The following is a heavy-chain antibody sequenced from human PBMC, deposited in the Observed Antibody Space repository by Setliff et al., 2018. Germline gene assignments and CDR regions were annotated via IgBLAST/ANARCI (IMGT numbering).Heavy chain of an antibody. D-gene: IGHD2-8*01. CDR3: ARHGLHCTNVICPPPFDP. CDR1: GGSISSNSHY. V-gene: IGHV4-39*01. J-gene: IGHJ5*02. CDR2: IHYSGST. Sequence: ASETLSLTCTVSGGSISSNSHYWGWIRQPPGKGLEWIGSIHYSGSTYYNPSLESRVTISVDTSKNQFSLKMTSVTAADTAVYYCARHGLHCTNVICPPPFDPWGQGTLVTVSS.